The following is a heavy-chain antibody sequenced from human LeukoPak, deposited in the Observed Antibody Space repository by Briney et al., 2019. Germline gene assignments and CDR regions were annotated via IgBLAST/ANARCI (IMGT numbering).Heavy chain of an antibody. V-gene: IGHV1-46*01. J-gene: IGHJ4*02. D-gene: IGHD3-3*01. CDR2: INPSGGST. Sequence: ASVKVSCKASGYTFTSYYMHWVRQAPGQGLEWMGIINPSGGSTSYAQKFQGRVTMTRDTSISTAYMELSRLRSDDTAVYYCARAVEDFWKDYWGQGTLVTVSS. CDR3: ARAVEDFWKDY. CDR1: GYTFTSYY.